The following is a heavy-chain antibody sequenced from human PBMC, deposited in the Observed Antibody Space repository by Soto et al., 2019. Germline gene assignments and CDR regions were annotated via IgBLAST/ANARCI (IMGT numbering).Heavy chain of an antibody. CDR3: ARRPGSGWAFDL. J-gene: IGHJ3*01. D-gene: IGHD2-15*01. CDR2: IYYSGST. CDR1: GGSISSYY. Sequence: SETLSLTCTVSGGSISSYYWSWIRQPPGKGLEWIGYIYYSGSTNYNPSLKSRVTISVDTSKNQLSLSLSSVTAADTAVYYCARRPGSGWAFDLWGQGTMVTVSS. V-gene: IGHV4-59*01.